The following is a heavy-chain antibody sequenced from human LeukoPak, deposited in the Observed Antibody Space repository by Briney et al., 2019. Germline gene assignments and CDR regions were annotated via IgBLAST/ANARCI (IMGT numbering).Heavy chain of an antibody. J-gene: IGHJ4*02. D-gene: IGHD2-21*02. CDR3: ARHLRGVMTCFDC. V-gene: IGHV4-59*08. Sequence: TLSLTCTVPGGSISYDYWSWIRQPPGKALEWIGLIYYSGSTSYNPSLASRVTMSVDTSKNQFSLNLKSMTAADTAIYYCARHLRGVMTCFDCWGQGTLVTVSS. CDR2: IYYSGST. CDR1: GGSISYDY.